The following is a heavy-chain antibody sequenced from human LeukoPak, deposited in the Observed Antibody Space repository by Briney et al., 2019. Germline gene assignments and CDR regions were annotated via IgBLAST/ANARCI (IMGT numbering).Heavy chain of an antibody. CDR2: IYHSGST. Sequence: SETLSLTCAVSGYSISSGYYWGWIRQPPGKGLEWIGSIYHSGSTYYNPSLKSRVTISVDTSKNQFSLKLSSVTAADTAVYYCARAESGGEFDYWGQGTLVTVSS. V-gene: IGHV4-38-2*01. CDR3: ARAESGGEFDY. J-gene: IGHJ4*02. D-gene: IGHD2-15*01. CDR1: GYSISSGYY.